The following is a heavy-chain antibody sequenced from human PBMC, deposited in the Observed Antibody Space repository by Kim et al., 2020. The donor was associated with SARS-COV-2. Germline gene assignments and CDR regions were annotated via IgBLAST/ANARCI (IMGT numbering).Heavy chain of an antibody. CDR3: ARDGQIGWFDH. V-gene: IGHV3-20*01. CDR2: INWNGGST. CDR1: GFTFDDYG. Sequence: GGSLRLSCAASGFTFDDYGMSWVRQAPGKGLEWVSGINWNGGSTGYADSVKGRFTISRDNAKNSLYLQMNRLRAEDTALYHCARDGQIGWFDHWGQGTLVTVS. J-gene: IGHJ5*02.